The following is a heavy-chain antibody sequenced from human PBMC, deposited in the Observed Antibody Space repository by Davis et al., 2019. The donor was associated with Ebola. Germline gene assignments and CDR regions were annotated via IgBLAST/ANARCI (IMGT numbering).Heavy chain of an antibody. CDR2: ISSSSSYI. V-gene: IGHV3-21*01. D-gene: IGHD2-15*01. Sequence: AGSLRLSCAASGFTFSSYSMNWVRQAPGKGLEWVSSISSSSSYIYYADSVKGRFTISRDNAKNSLYLQMNSLRAEDTAVYYCAREYCSGGSCLFYYGMDVWGQGTTVTVSS. J-gene: IGHJ6*02. CDR3: AREYCSGGSCLFYYGMDV. CDR1: GFTFSSYS.